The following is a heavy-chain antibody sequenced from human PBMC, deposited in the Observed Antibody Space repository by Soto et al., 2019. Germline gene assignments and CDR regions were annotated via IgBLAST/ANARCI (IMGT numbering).Heavy chain of an antibody. Sequence: PLETLSLTCTVSGGSISSGGYYWSWIRQHPGKGLEWIGYIYYSGSTYYNPSLKSRVTISVDTSKNQFSLKLSSVTAADTAVYYCARGRFGDYDSDYWGQGTLVTVSS. CDR2: IYYSGST. CDR3: ARGRFGDYDSDY. V-gene: IGHV4-31*03. J-gene: IGHJ4*02. CDR1: GGSISSGGYY. D-gene: IGHD4-17*01.